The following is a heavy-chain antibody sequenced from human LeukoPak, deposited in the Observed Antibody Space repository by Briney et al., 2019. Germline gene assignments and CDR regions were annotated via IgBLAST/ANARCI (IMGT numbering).Heavy chain of an antibody. CDR3: ARSRSGSYYFDY. D-gene: IGHD1-26*01. V-gene: IGHV4-59*12. J-gene: IGHJ4*02. CDR1: GGSISSYY. Sequence: SETLSLTCTVSGGSISSYYWSWIRQPPGKGLEWIGYIYYSGSTYYNPSLKSRVTISVDRSKNQFSLKLSSVTAADTAVYYCARSRSGSYYFDYWGQGTLVTVSS. CDR2: IYYSGST.